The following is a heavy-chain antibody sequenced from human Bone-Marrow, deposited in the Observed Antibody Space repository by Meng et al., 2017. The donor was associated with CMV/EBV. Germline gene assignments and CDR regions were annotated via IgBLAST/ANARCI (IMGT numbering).Heavy chain of an antibody. CDR1: GFTFSSYS. CDR3: ARDIVLRGSEDNFEY. CDR2: ISSSSSYI. V-gene: IGHV3-21*01. Sequence: GGPLRPSCAPPGFTFSSYSMNWVRQAPGKGLEWVSSISSSSSYIYYADSVKGRFTISRDNAKNSLYLQMNSLRAEDTAVYYCARDIVLRGSEDNFEYWGQGTLVTVSS. D-gene: IGHD2/OR15-2a*01. J-gene: IGHJ4*02.